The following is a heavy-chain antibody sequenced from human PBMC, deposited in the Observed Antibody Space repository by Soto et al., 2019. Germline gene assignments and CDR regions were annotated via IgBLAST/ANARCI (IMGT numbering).Heavy chain of an antibody. D-gene: IGHD6-19*01. J-gene: IGHJ3*02. V-gene: IGHV3-21*01. CDR3: AREANSSGWSRKDAFDI. CDR2: ISSSSSYI. Sequence: GGSLRLSCAASGFTFSSYSMNWVRQAPGKGLEWVSSISSSSSYIYYADSVKGRFTISRDNAKNSLYLQMNSLRAEDTAVYYCAREANSSGWSRKDAFDIWGQGTMVTVSS. CDR1: GFTFSSYS.